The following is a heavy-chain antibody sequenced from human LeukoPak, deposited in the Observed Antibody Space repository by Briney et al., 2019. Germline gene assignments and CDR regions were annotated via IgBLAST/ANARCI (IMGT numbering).Heavy chain of an antibody. Sequence: SETLSLTCTVSGGSISSYYWSWIRQPPGKGLEWIGYIYYSGSTNYNPSFKSRVTISVDTSKNQFSLKLSSVTAADTAVYYCARGWDYYDSSGYYSAFDIWGQGTMVTVSS. D-gene: IGHD3-22*01. CDR2: IYYSGST. CDR1: GGSISSYY. CDR3: ARGWDYYDSSGYYSAFDI. J-gene: IGHJ3*02. V-gene: IGHV4-59*01.